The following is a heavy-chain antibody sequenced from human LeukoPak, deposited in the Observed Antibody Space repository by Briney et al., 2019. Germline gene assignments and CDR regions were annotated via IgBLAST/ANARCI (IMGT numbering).Heavy chain of an antibody. J-gene: IGHJ4*02. D-gene: IGHD3-3*01. V-gene: IGHV4-34*01. Sequence: AETLSLTCAVYGGSFSGYYWSWIRLPPGKGLDWIGEINHSGSTNYNPSLKSRVTISVDTSKNQFSLKLSSATAADTAVYCCARGNDFWSGYYHYWGQGTLVTVSS. CDR2: INHSGST. CDR3: ARGNDFWSGYYHY. CDR1: GGSFSGYY.